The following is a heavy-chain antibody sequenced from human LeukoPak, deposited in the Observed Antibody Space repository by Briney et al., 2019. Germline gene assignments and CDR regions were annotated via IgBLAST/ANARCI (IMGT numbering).Heavy chain of an antibody. CDR1: GFAFSSYA. J-gene: IGHJ4*02. D-gene: IGHD5-24*01. CDR2: ISYDGSNK. V-gene: IGHV3-30*04. Sequence: GGSLRLSCAASGFAFSSYAMHWVRQAPGKGLEWVAVISYDGSNKKYADSVKGRFTISRVNSQKTLYLQMNSLRAEDAAVYYCARGAARMVEMGTMISFEYWGQGTLVTVSS. CDR3: ARGAARMVEMGTMISFEY.